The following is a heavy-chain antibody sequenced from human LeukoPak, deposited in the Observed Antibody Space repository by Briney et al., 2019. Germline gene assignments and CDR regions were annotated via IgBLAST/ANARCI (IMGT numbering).Heavy chain of an antibody. V-gene: IGHV1-46*01. CDR3: ARDGELRYFDWSRLEPDF. Sequence: GASVKVSCKASGYTFTGYYIHWVRQAPGQGLEWMGIINPSGGSTSYAQKFQGRVTMTRDMSTSTVYMELSSLRSEDTAVYYCARDGELRYFDWSRLEPDFWGQGTLVTVSS. D-gene: IGHD3-9*01. J-gene: IGHJ4*02. CDR2: INPSGGST. CDR1: GYTFTGYY.